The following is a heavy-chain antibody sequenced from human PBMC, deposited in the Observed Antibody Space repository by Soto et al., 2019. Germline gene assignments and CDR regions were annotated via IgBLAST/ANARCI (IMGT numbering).Heavy chain of an antibody. V-gene: IGHV3-64D*06. D-gene: IGHD3-22*01. J-gene: IGHJ4*02. Sequence: GGSLRLSCSSSGFTFSSYAMHWVRQAPGKGLEYVSSISTNVGSTHYADSVKGRFTISRDNSKNTQYLQMSSLRADDTAVYYCVKGEYYYDSSGYYPFDYWGQGTLVTVSS. CDR3: VKGEYYYDSSGYYPFDY. CDR1: GFTFSSYA. CDR2: ISTNVGST.